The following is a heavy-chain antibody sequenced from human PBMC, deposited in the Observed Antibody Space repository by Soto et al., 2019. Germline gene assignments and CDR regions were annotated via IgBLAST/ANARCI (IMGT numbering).Heavy chain of an antibody. CDR3: AREGYCSGGSCYLGPFDI. V-gene: IGHV3-48*01. D-gene: IGHD2-15*01. Sequence: EVQLVESGGGLVQPGGSLRLSCAASEFTFSSYSMNWVRQAPGKGLEWVSYISSGSTTIYYADSVKGRFTISRDNAKNSLYLQMNSLRAEDTAVYYCAREGYCSGGSCYLGPFDIWGQGTMVTVSS. J-gene: IGHJ3*02. CDR1: EFTFSSYS. CDR2: ISSGSTTI.